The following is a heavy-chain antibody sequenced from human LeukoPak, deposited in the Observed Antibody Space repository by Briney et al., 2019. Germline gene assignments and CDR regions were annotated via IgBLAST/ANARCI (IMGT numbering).Heavy chain of an antibody. CDR3: AKSSTGTVKYFQH. Sequence: PGGSLRLSCAASGFTFSSYWMSWVRQAPGKGLEWVANIKQDGSEKYYVDSVKGRFTISRDNSKNTLYLQMNSLRAEDTAVYYCAKSSTGTVKYFQHWGQGTLVTVSS. CDR1: GFTFSSYW. D-gene: IGHD1-1*01. V-gene: IGHV3-7*03. CDR2: IKQDGSEK. J-gene: IGHJ1*01.